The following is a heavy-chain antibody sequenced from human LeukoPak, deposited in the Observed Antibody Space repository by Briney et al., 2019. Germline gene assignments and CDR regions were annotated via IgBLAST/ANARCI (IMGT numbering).Heavy chain of an antibody. CDR2: VYHSGTT. J-gene: IGHJ5*02. CDR1: GGSVRSSTYY. Sequence: SETLSLTCTVSGGSVRSSTYYWGWIRQPPGKGLEWIGYVYHSGTTHYSPSLESRVTISMDTSKNQFSLKLRSVTAADTAVYYCARGSPVGNSWGQGTLVTVSS. V-gene: IGHV4-61*01. D-gene: IGHD1-14*01. CDR3: ARGSPVGNS.